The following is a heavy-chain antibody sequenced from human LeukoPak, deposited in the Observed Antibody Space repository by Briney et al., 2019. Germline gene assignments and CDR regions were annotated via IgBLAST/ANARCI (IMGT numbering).Heavy chain of an antibody. J-gene: IGHJ1*01. CDR2: IYHSGST. V-gene: IGHV4-61*01. Sequence: MPSETLSLTCTVSGGSVSSGSYYWNWIRQPPGKGLEWIGCIYHSGSTNYNPSLQSRVTISVDTSKNQFSLNLNSVTAADTAVYYCARGGAARLHFQSWGQGTLVTVSS. D-gene: IGHD6-6*01. CDR3: ARGGAARLHFQS. CDR1: GGSVSSGSYY.